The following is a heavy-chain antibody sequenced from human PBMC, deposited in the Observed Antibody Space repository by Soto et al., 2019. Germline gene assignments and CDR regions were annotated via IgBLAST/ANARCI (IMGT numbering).Heavy chain of an antibody. CDR3: ARSWGGELVS. V-gene: IGHV3-74*01. D-gene: IGHD3-16*01. CDR2: IKSDGSST. CDR1: GFTFSSYW. Sequence: EVQLVESGGGLVQPGGSLRLSCAASGFTFSSYWMHWVRQAPGKGLVWVSRIKSDGSSTSYADSVKGRFTISRDNAKNTVYLQMNSLRAEDTAVYYCARSWGGELVSWGQGTLVTVSS. J-gene: IGHJ4*02.